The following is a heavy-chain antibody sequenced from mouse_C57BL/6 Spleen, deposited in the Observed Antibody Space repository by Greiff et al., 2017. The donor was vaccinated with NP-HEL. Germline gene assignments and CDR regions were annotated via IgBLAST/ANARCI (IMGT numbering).Heavy chain of an antibody. CDR2: INPNNGGT. V-gene: IGHV1-26*01. CDR1: GYTFTDYY. Sequence: VQLKQSGPELVKPGASVKISCKASGYTFTDYYMNWVKQSHGKSLEWIGDINPNNGGTSYNQKFKGKATLTVDKSSSTAYMELRSLTSEDSAVYYCARAGGLRAMDYWGQGTSVTVSS. CDR3: ARAGGLRAMDY. J-gene: IGHJ4*01. D-gene: IGHD2-4*01.